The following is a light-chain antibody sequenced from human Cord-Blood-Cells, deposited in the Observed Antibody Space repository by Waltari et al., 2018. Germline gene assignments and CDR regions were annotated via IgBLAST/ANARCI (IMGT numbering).Light chain of an antibody. Sequence: SYDLTQPPSVSVSPGQTARPTCPGDALPKQYASWYQQKSGQAPVLVSYEDSKRPSGIPERFSGSSSGTMATLTISGAQVEDEADYYCYSTDSSGNHRVFGGGTKLTVL. CDR3: YSTDSSGNHRV. CDR1: ALPKQY. CDR2: EDS. V-gene: IGLV3-10*01. J-gene: IGLJ2*01.